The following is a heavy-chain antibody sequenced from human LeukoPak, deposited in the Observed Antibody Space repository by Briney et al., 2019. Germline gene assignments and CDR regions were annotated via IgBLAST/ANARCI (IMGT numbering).Heavy chain of an antibody. CDR1: GGSFSSYY. J-gene: IGHJ3*02. CDR2: INHSGST. Sequence: SETLSLTCAVYGGSFSSYYWSWIRQPPGKGLEWTGEINHSGSTNYNPSLKSRVTISVDTSKNQFSLKVSSVTAADTAVYYCARGSRLTGAFDIWSQGTMVTVSS. D-gene: IGHD3-9*01. CDR3: ARGSRLTGAFDI. V-gene: IGHV4-34*01.